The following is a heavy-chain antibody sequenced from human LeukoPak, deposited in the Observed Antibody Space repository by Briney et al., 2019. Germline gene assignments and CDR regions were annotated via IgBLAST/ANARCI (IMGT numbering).Heavy chain of an antibody. CDR1: GYTFTSYY. CDR3: ARASLWFGELFSDAFDI. D-gene: IGHD3-10*01. CDR2: INPESGTT. Sequence: ASVKVSCKASGYTFTSYYVHWVGQAPGQGLEWMGIINPESGTTSYTQKFQGRVSMTRDTSTSTFYMQLSSLRSEDTAVYYCARASLWFGELFSDAFDIWGQGTMVTVSS. J-gene: IGHJ3*02. V-gene: IGHV1-46*01.